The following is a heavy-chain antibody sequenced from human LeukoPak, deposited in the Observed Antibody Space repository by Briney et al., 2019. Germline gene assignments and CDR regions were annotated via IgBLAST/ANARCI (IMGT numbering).Heavy chain of an antibody. Sequence: GGSLRLSCAASGFTFSSYAMHWVRQAPGKGLEWVAVISYDGSNKYYADSVKGRFTISRDNSKNTLYLQMNSLRAEDTAVYYCAREVGTRQYFDYWGQGTWSPSPQ. CDR1: GFTFSSYA. CDR2: ISYDGSNK. V-gene: IGHV3-30-3*01. CDR3: AREVGTRQYFDY. D-gene: IGHD6-13*01. J-gene: IGHJ4*02.